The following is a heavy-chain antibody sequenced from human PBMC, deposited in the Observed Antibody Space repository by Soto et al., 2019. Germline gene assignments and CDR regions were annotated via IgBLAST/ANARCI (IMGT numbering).Heavy chain of an antibody. Sequence: QVQLQESGPGLVKPSGTLSLTCAVSGGSISSSNWWSWVRQPPGKGLGWIGEIYHSGSTNYNPSLRRRVNISVDKSKRQFSLKLGSGTAAAAEGYYSASESGGVGRGVDYWGQGTLVTVSS. V-gene: IGHV4-4*02. CDR2: IYHSGST. CDR1: GGSISSSNW. CDR3: ASESGGVGRGVDY. J-gene: IGHJ4*02. D-gene: IGHD3-10*01.